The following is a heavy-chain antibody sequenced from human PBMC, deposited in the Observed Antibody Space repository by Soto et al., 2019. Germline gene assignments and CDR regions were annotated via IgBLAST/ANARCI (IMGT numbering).Heavy chain of an antibody. V-gene: IGHV3-23*01. CDR2: ISGTGGTT. Sequence: HPGGSLRLSCAASGFNFSNYAMSWVRQAPGKGLDWVSGISGTGGTTYYADSVKGQFIISRDNSKNTLNLQMNSLRAEDTATYYCARDVGSSGSSRWFDTWGQGTLVTVSS. CDR3: ARDVGSSGSSRWFDT. J-gene: IGHJ5*02. D-gene: IGHD3-10*01. CDR1: GFNFSNYA.